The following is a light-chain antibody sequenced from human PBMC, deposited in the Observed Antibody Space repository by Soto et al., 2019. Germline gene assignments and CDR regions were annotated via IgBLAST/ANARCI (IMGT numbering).Light chain of an antibody. V-gene: IGLV1-44*01. J-gene: IGLJ3*02. CDR3: AAWDDSLNAWV. Sequence: QPVLTQPLSASGTPGQRVTISCSGSSSNIGSNTANWYEHLRGTAPKLVIYSNNQRPSGVPDRFSGSKSGTSASLAISGLQAEDEADYYCAAWDDSLNAWVFGGGTKLTVL. CDR2: SNN. CDR1: SSNIGSNT.